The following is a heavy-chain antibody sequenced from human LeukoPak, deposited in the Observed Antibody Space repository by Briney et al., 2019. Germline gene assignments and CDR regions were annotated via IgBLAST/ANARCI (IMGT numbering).Heavy chain of an antibody. CDR2: MNPNSGNT. D-gene: IGHD6-13*01. CDR3: ARGEGWYSSSRGYFQH. V-gene: IGHV1-8*03. J-gene: IGHJ1*01. CDR1: GYTFTSYD. Sequence: ASVKVSCKASGYTFTSYDINWVRQATGQGLEWMGWMNPNSGNTGYAQKFQGRVTITRNTSISTAYMELSSLRSEDTVVYYCARGEGWYSSSRGYFQHWGQGTLVTVSS.